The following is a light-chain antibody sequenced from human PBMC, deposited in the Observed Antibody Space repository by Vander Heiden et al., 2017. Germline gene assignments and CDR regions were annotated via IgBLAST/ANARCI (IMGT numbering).Light chain of an antibody. Sequence: DIQMTQSPSSLSASVGDRVTITCRASQSISSYLNWYQQKPGKAPKLLIYAACSLESGVPSRFSGSGSGTDFTLTISRLQPEDFATYYCQQSYSTPQTFGQGTKVEIK. J-gene: IGKJ1*01. CDR2: AAC. CDR3: QQSYSTPQT. CDR1: QSISSY. V-gene: IGKV1-39*01.